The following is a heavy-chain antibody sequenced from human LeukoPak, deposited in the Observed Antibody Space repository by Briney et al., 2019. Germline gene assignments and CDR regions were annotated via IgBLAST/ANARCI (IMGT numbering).Heavy chain of an antibody. V-gene: IGHV4-4*07. CDR1: GGSISSYY. D-gene: IGHD7-27*01. J-gene: IGHJ4*02. Sequence: SETLSLTCTVSGGSISSYYWSWIRQPAGEGLEWIGRIYTTGSTNYNPSLKSRVTMSSDTSKNQLSLKLTSVTAADTAVYYCARGAGDDLDYWGQGTLVTVSS. CDR2: IYTTGST. CDR3: ARGAGDDLDY.